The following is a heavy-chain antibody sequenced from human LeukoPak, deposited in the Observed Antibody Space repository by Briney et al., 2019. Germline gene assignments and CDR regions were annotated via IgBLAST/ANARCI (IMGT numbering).Heavy chain of an antibody. Sequence: PGRSLRLSCAASGFTFDDYAMHWVRQAPGKGLEWVSGISWNSGSIGYADSVKGRFTISRYNAKNSLYLQMNSLRAEDTALYYCARDRGVFPRGMDVWGQGTTVTVSS. J-gene: IGHJ6*02. D-gene: IGHD3-16*01. CDR2: ISWNSGSI. V-gene: IGHV3-9*01. CDR3: ARDRGVFPRGMDV. CDR1: GFTFDDYA.